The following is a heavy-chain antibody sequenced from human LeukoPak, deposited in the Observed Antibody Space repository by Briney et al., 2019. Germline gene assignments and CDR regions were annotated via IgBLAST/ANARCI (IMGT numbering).Heavy chain of an antibody. J-gene: IGHJ5*02. CDR1: GGSISSSSYY. Sequence: SGTLSLTCTVSGGSISSSSYYWGWIRQPPGKGLEWIGSIYYSGSTYYNPSLKSRVTIPVDTSKNQFSLKLSSVTAADTAVYYCARGNVVSSSWYFGWFDPWGQGTLVTVSS. D-gene: IGHD6-13*01. CDR3: ARGNVVSSSWYFGWFDP. CDR2: IYYSGST. V-gene: IGHV4-39*07.